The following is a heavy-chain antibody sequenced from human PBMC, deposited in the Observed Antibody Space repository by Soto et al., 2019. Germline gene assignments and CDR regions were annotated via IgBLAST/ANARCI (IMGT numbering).Heavy chain of an antibody. V-gene: IGHV3-66*01. Sequence: GGSLRLSCAASGFTVSSNYMSWVRQAPGKGLEWVSVIYGGDSTYYADSVKGRFTISRDNSKNTLYLQMNSLRAEDTAVYYCARDRGRDSSVHWGQGTLVTVSS. CDR3: ARDRGRDSSVH. J-gene: IGHJ4*02. D-gene: IGHD3-16*01. CDR1: GFTVSSNY. CDR2: IYGGDST.